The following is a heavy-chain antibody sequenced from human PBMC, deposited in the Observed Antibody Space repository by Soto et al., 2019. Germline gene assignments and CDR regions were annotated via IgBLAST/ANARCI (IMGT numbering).Heavy chain of an antibody. D-gene: IGHD3-22*01. J-gene: IGHJ4*02. CDR2: IYYSGST. Sequence: SETLSLTCTVSGGSISSYYWSWIRQPPGKGLEWIGYIYYSGSTNYNPSLKSRVTISVDTSKNQFSLKLSSVTAADTAVYYCARAAGGFYYDSSGYFDSWGQGTLVTVS. V-gene: IGHV4-59*12. CDR1: GGSISSYY. CDR3: ARAAGGFYYDSSGYFDS.